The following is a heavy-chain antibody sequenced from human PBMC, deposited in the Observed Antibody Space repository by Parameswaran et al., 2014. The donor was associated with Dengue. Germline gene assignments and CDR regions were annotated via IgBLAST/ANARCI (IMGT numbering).Heavy chain of an antibody. Sequence: VRQLRKGLEWIGEINHSGSTNYNPSLKSRVTISVDTSKNQFSLKLSSVTAADTAVYYCARGREAATSLDYWGQGTLVTVSS. D-gene: IGHD5-12*01. CDR2: INHSGST. CDR3: ARGREAATSLDY. V-gene: IGHV4-34*01. J-gene: IGHJ4*02.